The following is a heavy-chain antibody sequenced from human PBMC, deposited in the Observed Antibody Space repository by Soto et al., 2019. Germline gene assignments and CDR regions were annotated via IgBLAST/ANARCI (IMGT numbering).Heavy chain of an antibody. CDR1: GGSFSGYY. J-gene: IGHJ4*02. CDR3: ARSDGRY. Sequence: SETLSLTCAVYGGSFSGYYWSWIRQHPGKGLEWIGYIYYSGSTYYNPSLKSRVTISVDTSKNQFSLKLSSVTAADTAVYYCARSDGRYWGQGTLSIVSS. CDR2: IYYSGST. V-gene: IGHV4-31*11.